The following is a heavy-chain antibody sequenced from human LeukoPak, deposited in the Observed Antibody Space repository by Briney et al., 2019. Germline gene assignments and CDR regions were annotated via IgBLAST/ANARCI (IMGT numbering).Heavy chain of an antibody. Sequence: GGSLRLSCAASGFTFSSYSMNWVRQAPGKGLEWVSSISSSSSYIYYADSVKGRFTISRDNSKNTLYLQMNSLRAEDTAVYYCAKDDGYYYDSSAESHAFDIWGQGTMVTVSS. CDR2: ISSSSSYI. CDR1: GFTFSSYS. D-gene: IGHD3-22*01. V-gene: IGHV3-21*01. J-gene: IGHJ3*02. CDR3: AKDDGYYYDSSAESHAFDI.